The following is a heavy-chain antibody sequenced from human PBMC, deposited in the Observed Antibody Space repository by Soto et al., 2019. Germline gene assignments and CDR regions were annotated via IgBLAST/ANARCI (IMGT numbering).Heavy chain of an antibody. D-gene: IGHD2-21*02. V-gene: IGHV1-46*01. CDR2: INPSGGST. CDR1: GYTFTSYY. Sequence: GASVKVSCKVSGYTFTSYYMHWVRQAPGQGLEWMGIINPSGGSTSYAQKFQGRVTMTRDTSTSTVYMELSSLRSEDTAVYYCARSSVVVTALDYWGQGTLVTVSS. J-gene: IGHJ4*02. CDR3: ARSSVVVTALDY.